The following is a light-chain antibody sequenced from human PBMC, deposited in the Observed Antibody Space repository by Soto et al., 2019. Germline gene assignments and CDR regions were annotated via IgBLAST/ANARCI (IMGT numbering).Light chain of an antibody. CDR2: EVS. CDR1: SSDVGGYNY. Sequence: QSALTQPASVSGSPGQSITISCTGTSSDVGGYNYVSRYQQHPGKAPKLIISEVSNRPSGVSTRFSGSKSGNTASLTISGLQAEDEADYYCTSYTSTISHVLFGGGTKLTVL. V-gene: IGLV2-14*03. J-gene: IGLJ2*01. CDR3: TSYTSTISHVL.